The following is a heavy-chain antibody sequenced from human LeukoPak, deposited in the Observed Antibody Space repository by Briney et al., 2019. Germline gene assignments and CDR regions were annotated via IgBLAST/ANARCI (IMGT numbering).Heavy chain of an antibody. CDR3: ARAGSGYSFDY. V-gene: IGHV4-61*10. CDR1: NGSISSDTYF. D-gene: IGHD3-22*01. J-gene: IGHJ4*02. CDR2: LYYSGST. Sequence: SETLSLTCTVSNGSISSDTYFWSWIRQPAGKGLEWIGYLYYSGSTNYNPSLKSRVTISVDTSENQFSLKLNPVTAADTAVYYCARAGSGYSFDYWGQGTLVTVSS.